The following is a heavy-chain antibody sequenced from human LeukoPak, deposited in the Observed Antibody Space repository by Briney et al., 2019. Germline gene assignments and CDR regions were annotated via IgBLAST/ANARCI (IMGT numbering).Heavy chain of an antibody. V-gene: IGHV3-7*01. J-gene: IGHJ4*02. CDR2: IKQDGSEK. CDR1: GFTFSSYW. D-gene: IGHD1-26*01. CDR3: ARPKWELAIDY. Sequence: PGGSLRLSCAASGFTFSSYWMSWVRQAPGKGLEWVANIKQDGSEKYYVDSVKGRFTISRDNAKNSLYLQMNSLRAEGTAVYYCARPKWELAIDYWGQGTLVTVSS.